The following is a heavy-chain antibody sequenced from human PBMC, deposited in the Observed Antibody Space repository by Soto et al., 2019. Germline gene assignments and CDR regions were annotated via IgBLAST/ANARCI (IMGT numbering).Heavy chain of an antibody. CDR3: AKGGSSWTEWFDP. J-gene: IGHJ5*02. V-gene: IGHV1-2*02. Sequence: ASVKVSCKASGYPLTAKYLHWVRQAPGQGLEWMGWINPSSGGTKEAQKFRGRVTMTRDTSISAAYMELSRLTSDDTAVYYCAKGGSSWTEWFDPWGQGSLVTVSS. CDR1: GYPLTAKY. CDR2: INPSSGGT. D-gene: IGHD6-13*01.